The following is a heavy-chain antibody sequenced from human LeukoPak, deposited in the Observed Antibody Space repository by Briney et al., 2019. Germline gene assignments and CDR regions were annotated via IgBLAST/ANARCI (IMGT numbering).Heavy chain of an antibody. CDR2: IIPIFGTA. CDR3: ARGAYSSSWYWDAFDI. V-gene: IGHV1-69*13. J-gene: IGHJ3*02. Sequence: ASVKVSCKDSGGTFSSYAISWVRQAPGQGLEWMGGIIPIFGTANYAQKFQGRVTITADESTSTVYMELSSLRSEDTAVYYCARGAYSSSWYWDAFDIWGQGTMVTVSS. D-gene: IGHD6-13*01. CDR1: GGTFSSYA.